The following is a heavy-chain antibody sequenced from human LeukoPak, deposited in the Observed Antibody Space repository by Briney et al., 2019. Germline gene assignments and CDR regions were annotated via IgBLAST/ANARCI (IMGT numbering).Heavy chain of an antibody. CDR1: GYTFTSYA. J-gene: IGHJ4*02. V-gene: IGHV7-4-1*02. Sequence: ASVKVSCKASGYTFTSYAMNWVRQAPGQGLEWMGWINTNTRNPTYAQGFTGRFVFSLDTSVSTAYLQISSLKAEDTAVYYCARIKYYDFWSGYEVGFYFDYWGQGTLVTVSS. CDR3: ARIKYYDFWSGYEVGFYFDY. D-gene: IGHD3-3*01. CDR2: INTNTRNP.